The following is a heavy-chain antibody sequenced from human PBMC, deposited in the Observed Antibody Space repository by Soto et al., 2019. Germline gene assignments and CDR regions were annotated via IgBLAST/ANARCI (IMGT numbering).Heavy chain of an antibody. CDR1: GFTFSSYG. CDR2: ISYDGSNK. V-gene: IGHV3-30*18. CDR3: VKDYGSDWYGDFDF. Sequence: QVQLVESGGGVVQPGRSLRLSCAVSGFTFSSYGMHWVRQDPGKGLEWVAVISYDGSNKYYADSVKGRFTISRDNSNTTLYLQMNSLRAEDTAVYYCVKDYGSDWYGDFDFWGQGTLVTVSS. J-gene: IGHJ4*02. D-gene: IGHD6-19*01.